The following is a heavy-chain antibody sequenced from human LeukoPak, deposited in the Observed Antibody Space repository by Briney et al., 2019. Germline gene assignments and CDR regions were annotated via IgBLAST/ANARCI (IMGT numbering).Heavy chain of an antibody. CDR1: GYTFTGYY. V-gene: IGHV1-2*02. J-gene: IGHJ4*02. CDR3: ARGYCSSTSCYFSAVAPDY. D-gene: IGHD2-2*01. Sequence: SVKVSCKASGYTFTGYYMHWVRQAPGQGLEWMGWINPNSGGTNYAQKFQGRVTMTRDTSISTAYMELSRLRSDDTAVYYCARGYCSSTSCYFSAVAPDYWGQGTLVTVSS. CDR2: INPNSGGT.